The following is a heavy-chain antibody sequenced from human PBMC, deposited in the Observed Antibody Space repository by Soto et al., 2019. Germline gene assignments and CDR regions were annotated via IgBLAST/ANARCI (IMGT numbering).Heavy chain of an antibody. Sequence: SQSLSLTCGISGDSVSSDTAAWIWIRQSPSRGLEWLGRTYYRSKWYNDYAGSVKSRISINPDTSKNQVSLHLNSVSPEDAAVYFCARGRGSGWNYYGMDVWGQGTTVTVSS. D-gene: IGHD6-19*01. CDR2: TYYRSKWYN. CDR3: ARGRGSGWNYYGMDV. V-gene: IGHV6-1*01. CDR1: GDSVSSDTAA. J-gene: IGHJ6*02.